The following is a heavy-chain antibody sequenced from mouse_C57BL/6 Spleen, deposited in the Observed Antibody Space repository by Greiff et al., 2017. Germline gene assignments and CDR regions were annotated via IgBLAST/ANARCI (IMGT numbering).Heavy chain of an antibody. V-gene: IGHV2-4*01. Sequence: VKLMESGPGLVQPSQSLSITCTVSGFSLTSYGVHWVRQPPGKGLEWLGVIWSGGSTDYNAAFISRLSISKDNSKSQVFFKMNSLQADDTAIYYCAKNGPLYYGSSYRYFDVWGTGTTVTVSS. CDR1: GFSLTSYG. CDR3: AKNGPLYYGSSYRYFDV. J-gene: IGHJ1*03. D-gene: IGHD1-1*01. CDR2: IWSGGST.